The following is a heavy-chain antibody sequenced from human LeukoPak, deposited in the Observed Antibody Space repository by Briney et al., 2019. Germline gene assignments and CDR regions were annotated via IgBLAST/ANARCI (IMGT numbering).Heavy chain of an antibody. D-gene: IGHD3-10*01. V-gene: IGHV4-30-4*01. J-gene: IGHJ2*01. CDR1: GDSISSGDYY. CDR3: ARLVRGFTVYWYFDL. Sequence: PSETLSLTCTVSGDSISSGDYYWSWIRQPPGKGLEWIGYIYYSGSTYYNPSLKSRVTISVDTSKNQFSLKLSSVTAADTAVYYCARLVRGFTVYWYFDLWGRGTLVTVSS. CDR2: IYYSGST.